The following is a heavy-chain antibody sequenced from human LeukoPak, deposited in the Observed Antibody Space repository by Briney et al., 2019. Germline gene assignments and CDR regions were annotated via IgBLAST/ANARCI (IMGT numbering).Heavy chain of an antibody. CDR3: AKASSGSYEPAFDI. V-gene: IGHV3-30*18. Sequence: GGSLRLSCAASGFTFSSYGMQWVRQAPGKGLEWVAVISYDGSNKYYADSVKGRFTISRDNSKNTLYLQMNSLRAEDTAVYYCAKASSGSYEPAFDIWGQGTMVTVSS. CDR2: ISYDGSNK. CDR1: GFTFSSYG. J-gene: IGHJ3*02. D-gene: IGHD1-26*01.